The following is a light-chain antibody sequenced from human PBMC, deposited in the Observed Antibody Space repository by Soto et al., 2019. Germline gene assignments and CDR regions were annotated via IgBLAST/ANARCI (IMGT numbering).Light chain of an antibody. V-gene: IGKV3-15*01. J-gene: IGKJ1*01. CDR2: GAS. CDR3: QQYNNWWT. CDR1: QXVSSS. Sequence: EIVMTQSPATXSVSPXXXATXXXRASQXVSSSLAWYQQKPGQAPRLLIYGASTRATGIPARFSGSGSGTEFTLTISSLQSEDFAVYYCQQYNNWWTXGQGTKVEVK.